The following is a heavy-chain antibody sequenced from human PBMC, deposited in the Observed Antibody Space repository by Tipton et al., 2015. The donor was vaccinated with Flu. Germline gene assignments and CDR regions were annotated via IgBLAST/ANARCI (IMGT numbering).Heavy chain of an antibody. D-gene: IGHD6-19*01. CDR3: APTPGAVSGNPGYYWGMDF. V-gene: IGHV3-23*01. CDR2: LSQNGRTT. J-gene: IGHJ6*02. Sequence: SLRLSCAASEFNFFSFAMSWVRQAPGEGLQWVSTLSQNGRTTNYADSVKGRFTIFRDDSKNKLFLQMNSLRAEDTAVYYCAPTPGAVSGNPGYYWGMDFWGPGTTVTVSS. CDR1: EFNFFSFA.